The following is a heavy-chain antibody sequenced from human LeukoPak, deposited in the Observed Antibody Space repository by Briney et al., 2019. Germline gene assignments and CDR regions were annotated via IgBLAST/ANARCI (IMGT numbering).Heavy chain of an antibody. V-gene: IGHV3-21*01. CDR1: GFTVSTYS. Sequence: GGSLRLSCAASGFTVSTYSMNWVRQARGKGLEWVSSISTSSSYIYYADSLKGRFTISRDNAKNSLYLQMNSLRAEDTAVYYCATGHHDILTGYSMFYFDYWGQGTLVTVSS. D-gene: IGHD3-9*01. CDR3: ATGHHDILTGYSMFYFDY. J-gene: IGHJ4*02. CDR2: ISTSSSYI.